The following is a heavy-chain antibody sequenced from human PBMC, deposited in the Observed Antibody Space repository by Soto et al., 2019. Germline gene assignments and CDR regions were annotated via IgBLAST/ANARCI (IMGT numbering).Heavy chain of an antibody. J-gene: IGHJ5*02. V-gene: IGHV7-4-1*01. CDR3: ARESIAAAGTGGGWFDP. Sequence: QVQLVQSGSELKKPGASVKVSCKASGYTFTSYAMNWVRQAPGQGLEWMGWINTNTGNPTYAQGFTGRFVLSSDTSVSTAYLQICSLKAEDTAVYYCARESIAAAGTGGGWFDPWGQGTLVTVSS. CDR2: INTNTGNP. D-gene: IGHD6-13*01. CDR1: GYTFTSYA.